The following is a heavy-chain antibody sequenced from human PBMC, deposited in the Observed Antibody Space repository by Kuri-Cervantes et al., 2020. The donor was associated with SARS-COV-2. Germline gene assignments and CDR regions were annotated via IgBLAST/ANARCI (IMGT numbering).Heavy chain of an antibody. J-gene: IGHJ3*02. D-gene: IGHD3-22*01. CDR1: GLTFSSYG. CDR2: ISYDGSNK. CDR3: AKDLTITPPDYYDSSGYYSHDAFDI. V-gene: IGHV3-30*18. Sequence: GGSLRLSCAASGLTFSSYGMHWVRQAPGKGLEWVAVISYDGSNKYYADSVKGRFTISRDNSKNTLYLQMNSLRAEDTAVYYCAKDLTITPPDYYDSSGYYSHDAFDIWGQGTMVTVSS.